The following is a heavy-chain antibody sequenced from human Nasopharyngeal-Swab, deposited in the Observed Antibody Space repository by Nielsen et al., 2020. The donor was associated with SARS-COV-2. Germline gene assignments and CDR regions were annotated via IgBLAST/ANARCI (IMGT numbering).Heavy chain of an antibody. V-gene: IGHV3-23*01. D-gene: IGHD3-10*01. Sequence: GESLKISCAASGFTFSSYAMSWVRQAPGKGLEWVSAISGSGGSTHYADSVKGRFTISRDNSKNTLYLQMNSLRAEDTAVYYCAKQLLWFGELLDMFDYWGQGTLVTVSS. CDR2: ISGSGGST. CDR1: GFTFSSYA. CDR3: AKQLLWFGELLDMFDY. J-gene: IGHJ4*02.